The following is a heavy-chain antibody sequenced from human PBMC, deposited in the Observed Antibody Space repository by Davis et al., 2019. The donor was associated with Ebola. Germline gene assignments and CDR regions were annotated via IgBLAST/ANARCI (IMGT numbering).Heavy chain of an antibody. CDR1: GGSVSSGSYY. CDR3: ARARWEPAGGYYGMDV. D-gene: IGHD1-26*01. CDR2: IYYSGST. J-gene: IGHJ6*02. V-gene: IGHV4-61*01. Sequence: PSETLSLTCTVSGGSVSSGSYYWSWIRQPPGKGLEWIGYIYYSGSTNYNPSLKSRVTISVDTSKNQFSLKLSSVTAADTAVYYCARARWEPAGGYYGMDVWGQGTTVTVSS.